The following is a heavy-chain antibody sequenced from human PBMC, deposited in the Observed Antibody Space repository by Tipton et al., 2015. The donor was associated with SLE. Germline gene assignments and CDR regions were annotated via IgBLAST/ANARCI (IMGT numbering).Heavy chain of an antibody. Sequence: TLSLTCAVYGGSFSGYYWSWIRQPPGRGLEWIGEINHSGSTNYNPSLKSRVTISVDTSKNQFSLKLSSVTAADTAVYYCAIGVSVDYWGQGSLVTVSS. CDR2: INHSGST. CDR3: AIGVSVDY. CDR1: GGSFSGYY. J-gene: IGHJ4*02. V-gene: IGHV4-34*01. D-gene: IGHD3-10*01.